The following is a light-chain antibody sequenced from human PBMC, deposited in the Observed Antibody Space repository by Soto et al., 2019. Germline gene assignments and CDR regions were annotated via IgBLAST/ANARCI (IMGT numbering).Light chain of an antibody. Sequence: EIVLTQSPGTLSLSPGERATLSCRASQSVTSSYLAWWQQKPGQAPRLLIYDASTRATGIPDRVSGSGSGTDFTLTISRLEPEDFAVYSCHQYGRSPRTFGQGTHWRL. CDR2: DAS. J-gene: IGKJ5*01. V-gene: IGKV3-20*01. CDR1: QSVTSSY. CDR3: HQYGRSPRT.